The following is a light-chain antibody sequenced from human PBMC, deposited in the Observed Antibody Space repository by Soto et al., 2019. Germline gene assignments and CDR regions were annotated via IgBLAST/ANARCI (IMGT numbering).Light chain of an antibody. Sequence: DVVMTPSPLSLPVTLGQPASISCRSSQSLVYSDGNTYLNWFQQRQGQSPRRLIYKVSNRDSGVRDRFSGSGSGPDFTLKISRVEAEDVGVYYCMQCTHWTLPPFGQGTKLEIK. CDR1: QSLVYSDGNTY. V-gene: IGKV2-30*01. CDR3: MQCTHWTLPP. CDR2: KVS. J-gene: IGKJ2*01.